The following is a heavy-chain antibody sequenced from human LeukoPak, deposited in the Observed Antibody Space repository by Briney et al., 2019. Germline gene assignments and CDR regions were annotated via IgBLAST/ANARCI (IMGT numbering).Heavy chain of an antibody. CDR3: ATEILRSDTAMIPYYYYGMDV. CDR1: GYTFTSYG. Sequence: ASVKVSCKASGYTFTSYGISWVRQAPGQGLEWMGWISAYNGNTNYAQKLQGRVTMTTDTSASTAYMELRSLRSDDTAVYYCATEILRSDTAMIPYYYYGMDVWGQGTTVTVSS. CDR2: ISAYNGNT. D-gene: IGHD5-18*01. J-gene: IGHJ6*02. V-gene: IGHV1-18*01.